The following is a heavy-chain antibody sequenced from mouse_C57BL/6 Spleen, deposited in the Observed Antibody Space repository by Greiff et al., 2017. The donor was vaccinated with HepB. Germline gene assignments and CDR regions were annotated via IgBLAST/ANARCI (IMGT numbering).Heavy chain of an antibody. CDR3: ASSNYPAY. D-gene: IGHD2-5*01. V-gene: IGHV1-82*01. CDR1: GYAFSSSW. CDR2: IYPGDGDT. J-gene: IGHJ3*01. Sequence: VKLQQSGPELVKPGASVKISCKASGYAFSSSWMNWVKQRPGKGLEWIGRIYPGDGDTNYNGKFKGKATLTADESSSTAYMQLSSLTSEDSAVYFCASSNYPAYWGQGTLVTVSA.